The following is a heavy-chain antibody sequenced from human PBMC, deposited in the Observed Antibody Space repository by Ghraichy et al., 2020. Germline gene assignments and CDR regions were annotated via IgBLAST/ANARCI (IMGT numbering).Heavy chain of an antibody. CDR1: GFTFSGSA. J-gene: IGHJ2*01. CDR3: TRLPPGRYFDL. Sequence: GESLNISCAASGFTFSGSAMHWVRQASGKGLEWVGRIRSKANSYATAYAASVKGRFTISRDDSKNTAYLQRNSLKTEDTAVYYCTRLPPGRYFDLWGRGTLVTVSS. D-gene: IGHD3-10*01. CDR2: IRSKANSYAT. V-gene: IGHV3-73*01.